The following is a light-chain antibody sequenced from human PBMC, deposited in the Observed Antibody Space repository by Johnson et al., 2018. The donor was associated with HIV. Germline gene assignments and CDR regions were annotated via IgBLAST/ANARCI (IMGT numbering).Light chain of an antibody. CDR1: SSNVGNNY. CDR3: GTWDSGLGALYV. J-gene: IGLJ1*01. V-gene: IGLV1-51*02. Sequence: QSVLTQPPSVSAAPGQKVTISCSGTSSNVGNNYVSWYQQFPGTAPKLLIYKNNERPSGIPDRFSGSKSGTSATLGITGLQTGDEADYYCGTWDSGLGALYVFGTGTKVTVL. CDR2: KNN.